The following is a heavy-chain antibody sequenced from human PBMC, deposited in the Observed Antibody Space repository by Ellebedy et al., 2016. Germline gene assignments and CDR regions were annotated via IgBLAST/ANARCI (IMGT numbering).Heavy chain of an antibody. CDR3: ARASYYDSGWFNP. CDR1: GFTFSSYS. CDR2: ISSSSSYI. D-gene: IGHD3-22*01. V-gene: IGHV3-21*01. Sequence: GESLKISXAASGFTFSSYSMNWVRQAPGKGLEWVSSISSSSSYIYYADSVKGRFTISRDNAKNSRYLQMNSLRAEDTAVYYCARASYYDSGWFNPWGQGTLVTVSS. J-gene: IGHJ5*02.